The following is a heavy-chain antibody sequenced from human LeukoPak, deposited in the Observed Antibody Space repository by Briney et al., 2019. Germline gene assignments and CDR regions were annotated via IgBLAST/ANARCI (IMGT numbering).Heavy chain of an antibody. CDR3: ARDFDSSGWYYFDY. CDR1: GFTVSSNY. D-gene: IGHD6-19*01. V-gene: IGHV3-66*01. J-gene: IGHJ4*02. CDR2: IYSGGST. Sequence: GGSLRLSCAASGFTVSSNYMSWVRQAPGKGLEWVSVIYSGGSTYYADSVKGRFTISRDNSKNTLYLQMNSLRAEDTAVYYCARDFDSSGWYYFDYWGQGTLVTVSS.